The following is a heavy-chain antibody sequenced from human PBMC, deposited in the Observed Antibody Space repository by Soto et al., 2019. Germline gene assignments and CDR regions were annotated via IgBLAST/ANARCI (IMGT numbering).Heavy chain of an antibody. J-gene: IGHJ5*02. V-gene: IGHV3-15*01. CDR2: IKSNAYGATT. Sequence: EVQLVESGGGLVKPGESLRLSCAASGLTFSNAWMNWVRLGPGKGLEWVGRIKSNAYGATTDYAAPVKGRFTISRDDSRDTLYLQMNSLKTEDTAVYYCTTTLGYCSTSCPWGLGSLVTVSS. D-gene: IGHD2-2*01. CDR3: TTTLGYCSTSCP. CDR1: GLTFSNAW.